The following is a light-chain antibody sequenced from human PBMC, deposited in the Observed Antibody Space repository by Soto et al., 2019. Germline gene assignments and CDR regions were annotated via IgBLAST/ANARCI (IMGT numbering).Light chain of an antibody. CDR1: QNIRSR. V-gene: IGKV1-5*01. CDR3: QQYHSYWT. J-gene: IGKJ1*01. Sequence: DFQMTQSPSTLSASVGDRVTITCRASQNIRSRWAWFQQKPGKAPQLLIYDASSLESGVPQRFSGSESATEFTLTMSIRQTDDLSTYVCQQYHSYWTFGQGTKG. CDR2: DAS.